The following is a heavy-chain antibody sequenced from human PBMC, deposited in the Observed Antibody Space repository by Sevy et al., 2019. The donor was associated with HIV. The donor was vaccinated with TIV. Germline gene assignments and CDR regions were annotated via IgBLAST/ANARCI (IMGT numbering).Heavy chain of an antibody. CDR3: AEVMSAAGYYFDY. CDR1: GFTFSSYA. Sequence: GGSLRLSCAASGFTFSSYAMSWVRQAPGKGLEWVSAISGSGGSTYYADSVKGRFTISRDNSKKTLYLQMNSLRAEDTAVYYCAEVMSAAGYYFDYWGQGTLVTVSS. CDR2: ISGSGGST. V-gene: IGHV3-23*01. J-gene: IGHJ4*02. D-gene: IGHD6-13*01.